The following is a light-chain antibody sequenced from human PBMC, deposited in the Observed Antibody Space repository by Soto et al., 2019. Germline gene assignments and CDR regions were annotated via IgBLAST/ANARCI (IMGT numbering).Light chain of an antibody. V-gene: IGLV2-14*02. CDR2: EVS. J-gene: IGLJ3*02. CDR1: SSDVGSYNR. Sequence: QSALTQPASVSGSPGQSITISCTGGSSDVGSYNRVSWYRQHPGKAPQLMIYEVSNRPSGVSNRFSGSKSGNTASLTISGLQAEAEAEYFCSSLTRSDTWVIGGGTKLTVL. CDR3: SSLTRSDTWV.